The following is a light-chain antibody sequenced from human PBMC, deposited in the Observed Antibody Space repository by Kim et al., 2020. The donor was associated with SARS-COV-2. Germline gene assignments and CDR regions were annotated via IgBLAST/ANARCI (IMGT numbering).Light chain of an antibody. J-gene: IGKJ1*01. CDR1: QSISSN. V-gene: IGKV3-15*01. CDR3: QQYNNWPRM. Sequence: EILMTQSPAPLSVSPGERATLSCRASQSISSNLAWYQHKRGLAPRLLIYGASTRATGIPVRFSGSGSETEFTLTITSLQSEDFAIYYCQQYNNWPRMFGQGTKVDIK. CDR2: GAS.